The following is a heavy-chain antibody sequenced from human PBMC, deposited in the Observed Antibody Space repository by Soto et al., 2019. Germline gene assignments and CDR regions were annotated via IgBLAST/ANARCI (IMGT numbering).Heavy chain of an antibody. CDR3: ARDPRKWVRTGGVEVGFDP. Sequence: QVQLVQSGAEVKKPGSSVKVSCKASGGTFSSYAISWVRQAPGQGLEWMGGIIPNFGTADYAQKFQGRVTMTADESTSTAYMELSSLRSEDTAVYYCARDPRKWVRTGGVEVGFDPWGQGNLVHVSS. J-gene: IGHJ5*02. CDR1: GGTFSSYA. D-gene: IGHD5-12*01. CDR2: IIPNFGTA. V-gene: IGHV1-69*01.